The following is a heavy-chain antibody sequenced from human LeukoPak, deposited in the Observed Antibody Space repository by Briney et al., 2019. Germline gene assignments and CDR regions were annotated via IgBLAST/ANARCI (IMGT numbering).Heavy chain of an antibody. Sequence: SETLSLTCTVSGGSISSSSYYWGWIRQPPGKGLEWIGSIYYSGSTYYNPSLKSRVTISVDTSKNQFSLKLSSVTAADTAVYYCARDYYGSGSYDYWGQGTLVTVSS. CDR1: GGSISSSSYY. CDR3: ARDYYGSGSYDY. J-gene: IGHJ4*02. CDR2: IYYSGST. V-gene: IGHV4-39*07. D-gene: IGHD3-10*01.